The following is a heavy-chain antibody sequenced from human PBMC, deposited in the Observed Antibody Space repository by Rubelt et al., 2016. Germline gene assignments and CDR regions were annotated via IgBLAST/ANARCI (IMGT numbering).Heavy chain of an antibody. CDR2: IYYSWST. CDR3: ARDAGIGWYFDL. CDR1: GGSISSGGYY. J-gene: IGHJ2*01. D-gene: IGHD3-10*01. Sequence: QVQLQESGPGLVKPSQTLSLTCTVSGGSISSGGYYWSWIRQHPGKGLEWIGYIYYSWSTNYNPSPKSRVTISVDTSKNQFSLKLSSVTAADTAVYYCARDAGIGWYFDLWGRGTLVTVSS. V-gene: IGHV4-61*08.